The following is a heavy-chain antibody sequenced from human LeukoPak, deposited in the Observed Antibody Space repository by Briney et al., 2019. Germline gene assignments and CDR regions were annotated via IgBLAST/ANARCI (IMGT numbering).Heavy chain of an antibody. D-gene: IGHD1-14*01. CDR3: ARDRGRYPEYYFDY. CDR1: GYIFTSYY. V-gene: IGHV1-46*01. J-gene: IGHJ4*02. CDR2: INPSGGST. Sequence: GASVKVSCKASGYIFTSYYMHWVRQAPRQGLEWMGIINPSGGSTTYAQKFQGRVTMTRDTSTSTVYMELSGLRSEDTAVYYCARDRGRYPEYYFDYWGQGTLVTVSS.